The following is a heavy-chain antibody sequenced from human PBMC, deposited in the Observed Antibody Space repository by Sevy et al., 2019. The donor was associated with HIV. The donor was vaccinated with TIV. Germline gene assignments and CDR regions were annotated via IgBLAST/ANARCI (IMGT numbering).Heavy chain of an antibody. CDR2: ISSSGNI. J-gene: IGHJ5*02. CDR3: ARETFYDSSGYYYSWFDP. D-gene: IGHD3-22*01. V-gene: IGHV4-4*07. CDR1: DGSISSYY. Sequence: SETLSLTCTVPDGSISSYYWTWIRQPANKELEWIGRISSSGNIKYNPSLKSRVTMSVDTSKNHFSLKLSSVTAADTAVYYCARETFYDSSGYYYSWFDPWGQGTLVTVSS.